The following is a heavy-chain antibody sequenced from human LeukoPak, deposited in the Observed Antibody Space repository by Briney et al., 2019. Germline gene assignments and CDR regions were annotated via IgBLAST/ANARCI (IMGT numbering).Heavy chain of an antibody. J-gene: IGHJ5*02. CDR1: GFTFSSYA. V-gene: IGHV3-64D*06. CDR3: VRVAGTYSQNNWFDP. CDR2: ISSNGGST. D-gene: IGHD6-13*01. Sequence: PGGSLRLSCSASGFTFSSYAMHWVRQAPGKGLEYVSAISSNGGSTYYADSVKGRFTISRDNSKDTLYLQMSGLRAEDTAVYYCVRVAGTYSQNNWFDPWGQGTLVTVSS.